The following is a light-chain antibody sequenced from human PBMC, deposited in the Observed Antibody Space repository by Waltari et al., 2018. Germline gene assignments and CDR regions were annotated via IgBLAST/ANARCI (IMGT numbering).Light chain of an antibody. CDR3: CSDAGSGTYV. J-gene: IGLJ1*01. V-gene: IGLV2-23*02. Sequence: QSALTQPASVSGSPGQSITISCTGTSSDIGKYNSVSWYQHLPGKVPKVMISEVTKRPAGVANRFSGSKSGNTASRTVSGLQADDEAEYYCCSDAGSGTYVFGTGTKLTV. CDR1: SSDIGKYNS. CDR2: EVT.